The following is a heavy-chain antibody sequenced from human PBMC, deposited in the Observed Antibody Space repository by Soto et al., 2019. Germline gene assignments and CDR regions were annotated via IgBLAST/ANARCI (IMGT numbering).Heavy chain of an antibody. V-gene: IGHV4-59*01. CDR3: ARLTAVAGTTDYFDY. CDR1: GDSISGYY. D-gene: IGHD6-19*01. J-gene: IGHJ4*02. CDR2: ISYRGST. Sequence: PSETLCLTYTVSGDSISGYYWSWIRQPPGKGLEWIGYISYRGSTSYNPSLKSRVTISVDTSKKQFSLKLSSVTAADTAVYYCARLTAVAGTTDYFDYWGQGTLVTVSS.